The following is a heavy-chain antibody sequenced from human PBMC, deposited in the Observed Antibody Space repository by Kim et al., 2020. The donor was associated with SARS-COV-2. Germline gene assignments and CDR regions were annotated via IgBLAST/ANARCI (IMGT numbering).Heavy chain of an antibody. V-gene: IGHV4-39*01. CDR2: KHYSGSS. CDR1: GGPISSSNDY. Sequence: SETLSLTCSVSGGPISSSNDYWGWVRQPPGKGLEWIGSKHYSGSSYYNPSLESRLTISVDTSKNQFSLKLSSVTAADTARYYCARSKERLPVFDYCGQG. J-gene: IGHJ4*02. CDR3: ARSKERLPVFDY.